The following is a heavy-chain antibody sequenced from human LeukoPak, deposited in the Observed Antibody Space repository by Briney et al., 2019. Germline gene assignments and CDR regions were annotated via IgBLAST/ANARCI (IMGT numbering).Heavy chain of an antibody. Sequence: ASVKVSFKASGYTFTGYFMHWVRQAPGQRLEWMGRINPSSGRTDYEQEFQGRVTMTRATSTNTAYMELSRLSSDDTAVYYCAREFNKNWPFNYWGQGTLVTVSS. V-gene: IGHV1-2*06. CDR1: GYTFTGYF. D-gene: IGHD1-1*01. CDR3: AREFNKNWPFNY. J-gene: IGHJ4*02. CDR2: INPSSGRT.